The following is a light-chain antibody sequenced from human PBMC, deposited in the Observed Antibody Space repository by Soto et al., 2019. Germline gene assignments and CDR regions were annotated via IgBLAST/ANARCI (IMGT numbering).Light chain of an antibody. Sequence: QSVLTQPRSVSGSPGQSVTISCSGTSSDVGAYNYVSWYQHHPGKAPKLMIHDVSKRPSGVPDRFSGSKSGNAASLTISGLQAEDEADYYCCSYAGSYTVVFGGGTKVTVL. CDR3: CSYAGSYTVV. CDR2: DVS. V-gene: IGLV2-11*01. J-gene: IGLJ2*01. CDR1: SSDVGAYNY.